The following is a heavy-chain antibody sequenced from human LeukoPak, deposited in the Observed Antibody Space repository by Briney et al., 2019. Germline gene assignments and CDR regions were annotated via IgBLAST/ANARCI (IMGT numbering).Heavy chain of an antibody. V-gene: IGHV3-23*01. CDR1: GFTSIAYA. Sequence: GGSLRLSCVGSGFTSIAYALTWARQAPGKGLEWVSGISGGGVTTYYADSVKGRFTISRDNSKNTLYLQMNSLRAEDTAVYYCAKDSYNWNAGFFDYWGQGTLVTVSS. CDR3: AKDSYNWNAGFFDY. J-gene: IGHJ4*02. D-gene: IGHD1-20*01. CDR2: ISGGGVTT.